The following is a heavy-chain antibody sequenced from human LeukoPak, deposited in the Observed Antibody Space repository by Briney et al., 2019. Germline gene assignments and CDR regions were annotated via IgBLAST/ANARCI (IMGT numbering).Heavy chain of an antibody. V-gene: IGHV1-69*13. D-gene: IGHD3-3*01. J-gene: IGHJ6*02. Sequence: SVKVSCKASGGTFSSYAISWVRQAPGQGLEWMGGIIPIFGTANYAQKFQGRVTIPADESTSTAYMELSSLRSEDTAVYYCARDLGSVLRFLEWTYYGMDVWGQGTTVTVSS. CDR1: GGTFSSYA. CDR2: IIPIFGTA. CDR3: ARDLGSVLRFLEWTYYGMDV.